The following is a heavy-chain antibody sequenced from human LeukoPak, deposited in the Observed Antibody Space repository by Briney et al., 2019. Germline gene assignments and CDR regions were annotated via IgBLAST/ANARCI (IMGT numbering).Heavy chain of an antibody. D-gene: IGHD3-22*01. V-gene: IGHV3-30*03. J-gene: IGHJ4*02. CDR1: GFTFSSYG. CDR2: ISYDGSNK. CDR3: ARTKTHSYYYDSSGEGAYEFDY. Sequence: GGSLRLSCAASGFTFSSYGMHWVRQAPGKGLEWVAVISYDGSNKYYADSVEGRFTISRDNSKNTLYLQMNSLRAEDTAVYYCARTKTHSYYYDSSGEGAYEFDYWGQGTLVTVSS.